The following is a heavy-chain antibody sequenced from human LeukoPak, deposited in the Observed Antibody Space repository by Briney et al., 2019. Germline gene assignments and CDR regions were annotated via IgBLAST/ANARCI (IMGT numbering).Heavy chain of an antibody. CDR1: GFTFSNYN. J-gene: IGHJ4*02. CDR3: ARDRETTGYDY. Sequence: GGSLRLSCAASGFTFSNYNMNWVRQAPGKGLEWVSSISSRSSYIYDADSVKGRFTISRDNAKNSLYLEMNSLRGEDTAVYFCARDRETTGYDYWGQGTLVTVSS. CDR2: ISSRSSYI. D-gene: IGHD5-12*01. V-gene: IGHV3-21*01.